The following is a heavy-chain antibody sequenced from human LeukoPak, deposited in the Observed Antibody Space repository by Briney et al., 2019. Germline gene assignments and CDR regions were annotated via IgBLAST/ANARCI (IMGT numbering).Heavy chain of an antibody. CDR2: IRSDGGVT. CDR3: AKDLWLGGNHHFDS. CDR1: GFTFNTYA. J-gene: IGHJ4*02. V-gene: IGHV3-23*01. Sequence: PGGSLRLSCAASGFTFNTYAMTWVRQAPGNGLEWVASIRSDGGVTYYADSVKGRFTVSRDNSKNTLYLQMNSLSTGDTALYYCAKDLWLGGNHHFDSWGQGTRVTVSS. D-gene: IGHD2-15*01.